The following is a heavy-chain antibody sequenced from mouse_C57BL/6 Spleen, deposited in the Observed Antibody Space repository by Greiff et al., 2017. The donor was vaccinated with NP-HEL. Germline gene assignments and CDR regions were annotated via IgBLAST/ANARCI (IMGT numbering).Heavy chain of an antibody. CDR3: ARIGTGLFAY. Sequence: QVQLQQPGAELVRPGSSVKLSCKASGYTFTSYWMDWVKQRPGQGLEWIGNIYPSDSETHYNQKFKDKATLTVDKSSSTAYMQLSSLTSEDSAVYYCARIGTGLFAYWGQGTLVTVSA. D-gene: IGHD3-1*01. J-gene: IGHJ3*01. CDR2: IYPSDSET. V-gene: IGHV1-61*01. CDR1: GYTFTSYW.